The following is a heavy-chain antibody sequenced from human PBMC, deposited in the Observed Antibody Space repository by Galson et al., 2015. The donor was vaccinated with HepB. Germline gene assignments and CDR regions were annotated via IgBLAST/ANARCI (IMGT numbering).Heavy chain of an antibody. CDR3: ASTQYCTNGVCPPFDP. CDR1: GGTFSSYA. CDR2: IIPIFGMA. D-gene: IGHD2-8*01. Sequence: SVKVSCKASGGTFSSYAISWVRQAPGQGLEWMGGIIPIFGMANYAQKFQGRVTITADESTSTAYMELSSLRSEDTAVYYCASTQYCTNGVCPPFDPWGQGTLVTVSS. V-gene: IGHV1-69*13. J-gene: IGHJ5*02.